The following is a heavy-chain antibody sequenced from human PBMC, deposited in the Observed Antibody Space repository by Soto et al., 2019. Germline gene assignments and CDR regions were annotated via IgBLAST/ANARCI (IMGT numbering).Heavy chain of an antibody. J-gene: IGHJ4*02. CDR2: INGDGSGT. D-gene: IGHD3-10*01. CDR1: GFTFSGSW. Sequence: EVQLVESGGGLVQPGGSLRLSCAASGFTFSGSWMHWVRQAPGNGLVWVSRINGDGSGTSYADFVKGRFTISRDNAKNTLFLQMNGLRAEDTAVYYCARVIFGSGTANDYWGQVTLVTVSS. CDR3: ARVIFGSGTANDY. V-gene: IGHV3-74*01.